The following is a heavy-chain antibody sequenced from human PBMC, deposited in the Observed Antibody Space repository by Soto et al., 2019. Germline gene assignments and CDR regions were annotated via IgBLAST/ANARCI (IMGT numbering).Heavy chain of an antibody. J-gene: IGHJ3*02. CDR1: GGSVSSGSYY. D-gene: IGHD1-26*01. V-gene: IGHV4-61*01. CDR3: ARHPKSWELPTSGAFDI. Sequence: SETLSLTCTVSGGSVSSGSYYWSWIRQPPGKGLEGIGYIYYSGSTNYNPSLKSRVTISVDTSKNQFSLKLSSVTAADAAVYYCARHPKSWELPTSGAFDIWGQGTMVTVSS. CDR2: IYYSGST.